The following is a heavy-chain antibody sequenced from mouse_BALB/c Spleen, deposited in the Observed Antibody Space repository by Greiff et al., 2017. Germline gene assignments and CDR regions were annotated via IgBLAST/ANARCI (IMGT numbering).Heavy chain of an antibody. D-gene: IGHD2-1*01. CDR3: ARDGKRGNYAMDY. V-gene: IGHV5-17*02. CDR1: GFTFSSFG. J-gene: IGHJ4*01. CDR2: ISSGSSTI. Sequence: EVKLMESGGGLVQPGGSRKLSCAASGFTFSSFGMHWVRQAPEKGLEWVAYISSGSSTIYYADTVKGRFTISRDNPKNTLFLQMTSLRSEDTAMYYCARDGKRGNYAMDYWGQGTSVTVSS.